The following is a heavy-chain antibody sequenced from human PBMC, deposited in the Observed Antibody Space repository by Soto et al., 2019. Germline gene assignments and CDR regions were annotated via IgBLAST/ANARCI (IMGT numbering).Heavy chain of an antibody. V-gene: IGHV5-51*01. CDR3: ARHPYGDYDAMYV. CDR1: GYSFTSYW. Sequence: GEYLKISCNGSGYSFTSYWIYWMRQLAGKGLECVGIIYPDDSDIRYSPSFQGQVIISADWSISTVYLQWSSMKASDTAMYYGARHPYGDYDAMYVWGQGTSVTVSS. D-gene: IGHD4-17*01. J-gene: IGHJ6*02. CDR2: IYPDDSDI.